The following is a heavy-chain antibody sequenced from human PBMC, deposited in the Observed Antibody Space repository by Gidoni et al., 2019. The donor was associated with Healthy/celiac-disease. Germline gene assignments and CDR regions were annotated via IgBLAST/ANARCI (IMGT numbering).Heavy chain of an antibody. CDR1: GFTFDDYA. CDR3: AKDSYGDYVLLDY. CDR2: ISWNSGSI. D-gene: IGHD4-17*01. Sequence: EVQLVESGGGLVQLGRSLRLSCAASGFTFDDYAMHWVRQAPGKGLEWVSGISWNSGSIGYADSVKGRFTISRDNAKNSLYLQMNSLRAEDTALYYCAKDSYGDYVLLDYWGQGTLVTVSS. J-gene: IGHJ4*02. V-gene: IGHV3-9*01.